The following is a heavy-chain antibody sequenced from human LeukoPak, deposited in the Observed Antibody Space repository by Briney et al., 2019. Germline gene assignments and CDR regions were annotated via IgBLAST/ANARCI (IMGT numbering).Heavy chain of an antibody. CDR3: ARDQYYGSGTDVRFDP. J-gene: IGHJ5*02. D-gene: IGHD3-10*01. CDR2: INPNSGGT. V-gene: IGHV1-2*02. CDR1: GYTFTGYY. Sequence: GASVKVSCKASGYTFTGYYMHWVRQAPGQGLEWMGWINPNSGGTNYAQKFQGRVTMTRDTSISTAYMELSRLRSDDTAVYYCARDQYYGSGTDVRFDPWGQGTLVTVSS.